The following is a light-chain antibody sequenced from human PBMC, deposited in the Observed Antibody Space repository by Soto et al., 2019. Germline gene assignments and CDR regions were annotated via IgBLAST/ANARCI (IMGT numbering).Light chain of an antibody. CDR2: EVN. Sequence: QSVLTQPPSASGSPGQSVTISCTGTSSDVGGYSYVSWYQQHPGKAPKFMIYEVNKRPSGVPDRFSGSKSGNTASLTVSGLQAEDEADYYCTSLRVFGGGTKVTVL. V-gene: IGLV2-8*01. J-gene: IGLJ2*01. CDR3: TSLRV. CDR1: SSDVGGYSY.